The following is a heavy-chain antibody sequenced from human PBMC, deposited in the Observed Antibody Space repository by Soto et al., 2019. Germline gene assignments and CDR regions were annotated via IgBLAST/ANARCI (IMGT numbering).Heavy chain of an antibody. D-gene: IGHD3-9*01. V-gene: IGHV4-34*01. CDR1: GGSFSGYY. Sequence: QVQLQQWGAGLLKPSETLSLTCAVNGGSFSGYYWNWIRQSAGKGLEWIGRVHHSGTTNYNPSLKSRLTISLDTSKNHFFLQLNSVTAADTAMYYCVRQKGFFDWSSHVTGPGGMDVWGQGTSVTVSS. CDR2: VHHSGTT. CDR3: VRQKGFFDWSSHVTGPGGMDV. J-gene: IGHJ6*02.